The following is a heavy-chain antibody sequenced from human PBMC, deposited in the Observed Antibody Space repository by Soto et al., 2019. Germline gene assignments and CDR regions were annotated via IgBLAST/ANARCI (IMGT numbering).Heavy chain of an antibody. CDR1: GGTFSSYA. CDR3: ARAVVPAAIVYYYCYGMDV. CDR2: IIPIFGTA. V-gene: IGHV1-69*01. J-gene: IGHJ6*02. Sequence: QVQLVQSGAEVKKPGSSVKVSCKASGGTFSSYAISWVRQAPGQGLEWMGGIIPIFGTANYAQKFQGRVTITADEATSTAYMELSSLRSEDTAVYYCARAVVPAAIVYYYCYGMDVWGQGTTVTVSS. D-gene: IGHD2-2*01.